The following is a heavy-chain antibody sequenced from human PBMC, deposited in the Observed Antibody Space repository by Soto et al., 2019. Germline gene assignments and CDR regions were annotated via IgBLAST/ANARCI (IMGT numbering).Heavy chain of an antibody. J-gene: IGHJ6*02. V-gene: IGHV1-69*06. CDR2: IIPIFGTA. CDR1: GGTFSSYA. CDR3: ARSVVGATLGSTYYGMHV. D-gene: IGHD1-26*01. Sequence: QVQLVQSGAEVKKPGSSVKVSCKASGGTFSSYAISWVRQAPGQGLEWMGGIIPIFGTANYAQKFQGRVTITADKSTSTAYMELSSLRSEDTAVYYCARSVVGATLGSTYYGMHVWGQGTTVTVSS.